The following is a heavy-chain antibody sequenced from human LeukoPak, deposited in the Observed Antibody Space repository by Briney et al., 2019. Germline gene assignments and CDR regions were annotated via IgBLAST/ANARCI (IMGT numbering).Heavy chain of an antibody. CDR3: ARDCSSTSWEWRVHYYYMDV. CDR2: ISAYNGNT. CDR1: GYTFTSYG. J-gene: IGHJ6*03. V-gene: IGHV1-18*01. D-gene: IGHD2-2*01. Sequence: ASVKVSCKASGYTFTSYGISWVRQAPGQGLEWMGWISAYNGNTNYAQKLQGRVTMTTDTSTSTAYMELRSLRSDDTAVYYCARDCSSTSWEWRVHYYYMDVWGKGTTVTVSS.